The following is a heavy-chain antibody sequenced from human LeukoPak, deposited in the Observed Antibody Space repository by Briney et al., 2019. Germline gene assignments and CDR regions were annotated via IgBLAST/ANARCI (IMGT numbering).Heavy chain of an antibody. Sequence: PGGSLRLSCAASGFTFSRYWMSWVRQAPGKGLEWVASVKEDGSQKNYMDSVKGRFTVSRDNAKNSLYLHMTSLRAEDTAVYYCARELRTFDSWGQGTLVTVSS. CDR3: ARELRTFDS. D-gene: IGHD3-16*01. V-gene: IGHV3-7*01. CDR1: GFTFSRYW. J-gene: IGHJ4*02. CDR2: VKEDGSQK.